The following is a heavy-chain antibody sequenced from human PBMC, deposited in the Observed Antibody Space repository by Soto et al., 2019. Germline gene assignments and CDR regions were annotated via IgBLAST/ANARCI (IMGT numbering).Heavy chain of an antibody. Sequence: PGGSLRLSCAASGFTFSSTAMSWVRQAPGKGLEWVSTISGSGGSTYYADSVKGRITISRDNSKNTLYLQMNTLRAEDTAVYYCAKEPHDYINYAVDYWGQGTLVTVSS. V-gene: IGHV3-23*01. CDR1: GFTFSSTA. D-gene: IGHD4-4*01. CDR2: ISGSGGST. CDR3: AKEPHDYINYAVDY. J-gene: IGHJ4*02.